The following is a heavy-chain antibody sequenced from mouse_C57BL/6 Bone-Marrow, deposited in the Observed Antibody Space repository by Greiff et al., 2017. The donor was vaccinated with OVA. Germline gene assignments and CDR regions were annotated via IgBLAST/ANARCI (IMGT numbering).Heavy chain of an antibody. J-gene: IGHJ2*01. Sequence: EVQLQQSGTVLARPGASVKMSCKTSGYTFTSYWMHWVKQRPGQGLEWIGAIYPGNSDTSYNQKFKGKAKLTAVTSASTAYMELSSLTNEDSAVYYCARSCYAGEVDYWGQGTTLTVSS. CDR1: GYTFTSYW. CDR3: ARSCYAGEVDY. D-gene: IGHD6-5*01. V-gene: IGHV1-5*01. CDR2: IYPGNSDT.